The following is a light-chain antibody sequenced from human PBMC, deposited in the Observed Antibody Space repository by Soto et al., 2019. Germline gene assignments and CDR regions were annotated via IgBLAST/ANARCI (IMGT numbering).Light chain of an antibody. CDR1: QSVGSL. J-gene: IGKJ1*01. V-gene: IGKV3-11*01. Sequence: EIVLTQSPATLSLSPGEGATLSCRASQSVGSLLAWYQQRPGQAPRLVIYDASNRATGIPARFSGSGSGTDFTLTISSLEPEDFAVYYCQQRSNWPWTFGQGTKVEIK. CDR2: DAS. CDR3: QQRSNWPWT.